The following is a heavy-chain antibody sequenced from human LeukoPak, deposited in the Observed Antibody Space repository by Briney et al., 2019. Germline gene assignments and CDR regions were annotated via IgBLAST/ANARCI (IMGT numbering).Heavy chain of an antibody. CDR1: GYTFTSYD. CDR3: ARGPHSSGWYWFDP. J-gene: IGHJ5*02. CDR2: MNPNNGNK. Sequence: GASVKVSCKASGYTFTSYDINWVRQATGQGLEWMGWMNPNNGNKAYAQKFQGRVTMTRNTSISTAYMELSSLRSEDTAVYYCARGPHSSGWYWFDPWGQGTLVTVSS. D-gene: IGHD6-19*01. V-gene: IGHV1-8*02.